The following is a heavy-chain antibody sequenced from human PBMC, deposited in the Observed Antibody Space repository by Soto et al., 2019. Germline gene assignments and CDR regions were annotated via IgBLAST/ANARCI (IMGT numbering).Heavy chain of an antibody. J-gene: IGHJ3*02. CDR2: ISSSSSTI. D-gene: IGHD6-19*01. CDR3: ARDSSSGWYDDAFDI. V-gene: IGHV3-48*01. Sequence: EVQLVESGGGLVQPGGSLRLSCAASGFTFSSYSMNWVRQAPGKGLEWVSYISSSSSTIYYADSVKGRFTISRDNAKNSLYLKMNSLRAEDTAVYYCARDSSSGWYDDAFDIWGQGTMVTVSS. CDR1: GFTFSSYS.